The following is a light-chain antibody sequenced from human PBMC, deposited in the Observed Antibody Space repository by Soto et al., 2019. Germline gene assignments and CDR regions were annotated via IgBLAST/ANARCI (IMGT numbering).Light chain of an antibody. Sequence: EIVLTQSPATLSSSPGERATLSCRASQTVSSKLAWYQHKPGQAPRLLIYDTSNRATGIPARFSGSGSGTDFTPTISSLEPEDFAVYYCHQRKSWPRTFGQGTKVDI. CDR2: DTS. CDR3: HQRKSWPRT. CDR1: QTVSSK. J-gene: IGKJ1*01. V-gene: IGKV3-11*01.